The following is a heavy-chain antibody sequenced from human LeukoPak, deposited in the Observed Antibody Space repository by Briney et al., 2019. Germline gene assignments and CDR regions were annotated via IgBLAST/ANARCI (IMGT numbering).Heavy chain of an antibody. CDR2: ISFDGNNK. D-gene: IGHD4-17*01. Sequence: GGSLRLSCAASGFTFNNYAMHWVRQAPGKGLEWVAVISFDGNNKFYADSVKGRFTGSRDNSKNTLYLQMSSLRAEDTAVYYCARDKSVYGDYTWFDPWGQGTLVTVSS. V-gene: IGHV3-30-3*01. J-gene: IGHJ5*02. CDR1: GFTFNNYA. CDR3: ARDKSVYGDYTWFDP.